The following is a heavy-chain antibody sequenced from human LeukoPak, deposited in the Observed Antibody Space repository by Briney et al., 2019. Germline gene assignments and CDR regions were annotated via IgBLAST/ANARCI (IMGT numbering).Heavy chain of an antibody. CDR2: TSNDGTTK. J-gene: IGHJ4*02. V-gene: IGHV3-30*03. CDR1: GFTLSIYG. CDR3: ARGGSNWYYFDY. D-gene: IGHD6-13*01. Sequence: PGGSLRLSCAASGFTLSIYGMHWVRQAPGKGLEWVAFTSNDGTTKYYADAVKGRFTISRDNFKNTLFLQGNSLRPEDTAVYYCARGGSNWYYFDYWGQGTLVTVSS.